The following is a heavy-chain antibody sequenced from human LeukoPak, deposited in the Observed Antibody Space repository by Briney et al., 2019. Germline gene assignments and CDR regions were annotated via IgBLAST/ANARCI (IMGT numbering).Heavy chain of an antibody. CDR1: GGSISSSSYY. V-gene: IGHV4-39*01. CDR3: ARQRSNDYGDPTCVGP. CDR2: IYYSGST. D-gene: IGHD4-17*01. Sequence: SETLSLTCTVSGGSISSSSYYWGWIRQPRGKGLEWIGSIYYSGSTYYNPSLKSRVTISVDTSKNQFSLRLSSVTAADTAVYYCARQRSNDYGDPTCVGPWGQGTLVTVSS. J-gene: IGHJ5*02.